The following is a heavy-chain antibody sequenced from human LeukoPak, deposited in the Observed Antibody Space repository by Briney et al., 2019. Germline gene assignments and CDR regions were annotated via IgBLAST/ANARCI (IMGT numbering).Heavy chain of an antibody. CDR3: AKWGDYDILTGYYDSDY. CDR2: IVGRGSST. V-gene: IGHV3-23*01. D-gene: IGHD3-9*01. Sequence: PGASLRLSCAASGFIFSNYAMGWVRQAPGKELEWVSAIVGRGSSTYYADSVKGRFTISRDNSKNTLYLQLNRLRAEDTAVYYCAKWGDYDILTGYYDSDYWGQGTLVTVSS. CDR1: GFIFSNYA. J-gene: IGHJ4*02.